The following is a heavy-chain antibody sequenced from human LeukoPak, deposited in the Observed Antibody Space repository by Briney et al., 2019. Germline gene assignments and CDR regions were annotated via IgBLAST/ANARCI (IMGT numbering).Heavy chain of an antibody. J-gene: IGHJ4*02. V-gene: IGHV3-64*01. CDR1: GFTFSSYA. D-gene: IGHD3-22*01. Sequence: GGSLRLSCAASGFTFSSYAMHWVRQAPGKGLEYVSAISSNGGSTYYANSVKGRFTISRDNSKNTLYHQMVSLRAEDMAVYYCARENYYYDSSGYYVFDYWGQGTLVTVSS. CDR3: ARENYYYDSSGYYVFDY. CDR2: ISSNGGST.